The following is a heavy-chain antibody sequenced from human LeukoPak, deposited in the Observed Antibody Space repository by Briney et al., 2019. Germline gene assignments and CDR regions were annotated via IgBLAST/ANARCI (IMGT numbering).Heavy chain of an antibody. CDR2: INHSGST. D-gene: IGHD3-10*01. CDR3: ARLRALLWFGELNYNWFDP. V-gene: IGHV4-34*01. Sequence: SETPSLTCAVYGGSFSGYYWSWIRQPPGKGLEWIGEINHSGSTNYNPSLKSRVTISVDTSKNRFSLKLSSVTAADTAVYYCARLRALLWFGELNYNWFDPWGQGTLVTVSS. J-gene: IGHJ5*02. CDR1: GGSFSGYY.